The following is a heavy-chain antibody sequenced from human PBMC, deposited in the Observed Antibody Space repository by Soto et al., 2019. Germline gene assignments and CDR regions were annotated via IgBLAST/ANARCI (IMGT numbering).Heavy chain of an antibody. CDR1: VVSVSSGSNY. V-gene: IGHV4-61*01. Sequence: QVQLQESGPGLVKLSETLSLTCTVSVVSVSSGSNYWSWIRQPPGKGLEWIGYIYSTANTNYNPAADGRVTVSVDTATNKFALKLTSVTAADTAVYYYARGSRWAFPLDFWGQGTTVTVSS. CDR3: ARGSRWAFPLDF. J-gene: IGHJ6*02. CDR2: IYSTANT. D-gene: IGHD2-15*01.